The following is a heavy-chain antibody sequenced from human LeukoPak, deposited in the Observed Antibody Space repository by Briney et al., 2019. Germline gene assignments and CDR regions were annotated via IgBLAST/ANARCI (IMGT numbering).Heavy chain of an antibody. Sequence: PSETLSLTCIVSGDSISSYYWSWIRQPPGKGLEWIGYIYYSGSTNYNPSLKSRVTISVDTSKNQFSLKLSSVTAADTAVYYCARRGGWLHPFQHWGPGTLVTVSS. CDR1: GDSISSYY. J-gene: IGHJ1*01. CDR3: ARRGGWLHPFQH. CDR2: IYYSGST. D-gene: IGHD5-24*01. V-gene: IGHV4-59*08.